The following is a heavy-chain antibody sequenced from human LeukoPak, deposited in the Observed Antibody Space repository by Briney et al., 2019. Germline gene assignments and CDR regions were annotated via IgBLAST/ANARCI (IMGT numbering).Heavy chain of an antibody. V-gene: IGHV4-59*01. CDR3: ASHYYDFWSGYYSAFDI. Sequence: PSETLSLTCTVSGGXISSYXXSWXXQPXXXXXXXXXYXXYSGSTNYNPSLKSRVTISVDTSKNQFSLKLSSVTAADTAVYYCASHYYDFWSGYYSAFDIWGQGTMVTVSS. D-gene: IGHD3-3*01. J-gene: IGHJ3*02. CDR1: GGXISSYX. CDR2: XXYSGST.